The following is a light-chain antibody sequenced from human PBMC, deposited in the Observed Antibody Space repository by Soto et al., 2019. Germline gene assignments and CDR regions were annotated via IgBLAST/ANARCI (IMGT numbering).Light chain of an antibody. CDR3: QSYDSSLSGFVV. CDR2: GNS. J-gene: IGLJ2*01. Sequence: QSVLTQPPSVSGAPGQRATISCTGSSSNIGAGYDVNWYQQLPGTAPKLLIYGNSNRPSGVPDRFSGSKSGTSASLAITGLQAEDEADYYCQSYDSSLSGFVVFGGGTKLTVL. CDR1: SSNIGAGYD. V-gene: IGLV1-40*01.